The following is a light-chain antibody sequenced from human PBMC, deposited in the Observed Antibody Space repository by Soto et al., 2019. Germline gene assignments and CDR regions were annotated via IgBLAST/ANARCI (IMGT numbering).Light chain of an antibody. CDR3: HQSYSTPIT. V-gene: IGKV1-39*01. CDR1: ESISIW. Sequence: QMTQSPSTLAASLGDRFTVSFRAGESISIWLAWYQQKPGKAPKLLIYAASSLQSGVPSRFSGSGGNASGTDFTLTISRLQPEDSATYHCHQSYSTPITLGQGTRLEIK. CDR2: AAS. J-gene: IGKJ5*01.